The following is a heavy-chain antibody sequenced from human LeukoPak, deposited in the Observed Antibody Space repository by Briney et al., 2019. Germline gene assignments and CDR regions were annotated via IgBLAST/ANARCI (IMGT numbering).Heavy chain of an antibody. Sequence: GGSLRLSCAASGITFTSHAMSWVGQAPGKGREWVSLIRGSGGHTYYGDSVKGRFTISRDNSKSTLYLQMNSLRAEDTAVYYCAKGGVATMRDGYNYYYYYMEVWGRGTTVTVSS. CDR1: GITFTSHA. J-gene: IGHJ6*03. D-gene: IGHD5-24*01. CDR3: AKGGVATMRDGYNYYYYYMEV. CDR2: IRGSGGHT. V-gene: IGHV3-23*01.